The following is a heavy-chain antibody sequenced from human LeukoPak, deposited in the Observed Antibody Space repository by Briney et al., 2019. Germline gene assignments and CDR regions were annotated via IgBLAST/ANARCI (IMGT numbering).Heavy chain of an antibody. CDR1: GFTFSDYA. V-gene: IGHV3-23*01. Sequence: GGSLRLSCAASGFTFSDYALGWVRQAPGRGLEWVATLSGSGAGTYYSDSVQGRFTISRDNFKRTLSLQMNSLRAEDTAVYYCCGGDFAHYYYGMDVWGQGTTVTVSS. J-gene: IGHJ6*02. CDR3: CGGDFAHYYYGMDV. CDR2: LSGSGAGT. D-gene: IGHD2-21*02.